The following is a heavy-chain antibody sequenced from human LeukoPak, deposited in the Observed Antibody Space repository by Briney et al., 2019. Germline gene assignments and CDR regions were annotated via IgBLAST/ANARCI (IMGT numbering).Heavy chain of an antibody. V-gene: IGHV1-46*01. CDR3: ARGGFGLGVGATRGLNWFDP. CDR1: GYSFTSHY. CDR2: INPNGGTT. D-gene: IGHD1-26*01. J-gene: IGHJ5*02. Sequence: ASVKVSSKSSGYSFTSHYIHWVRQAPGQGLEWMGRINPNGGTTTSAPKFQGRVTITRDTSTSTVYMELRSLRSEDTAVYYCARGGFGLGVGATRGLNWFDPWGQGTLVTVSS.